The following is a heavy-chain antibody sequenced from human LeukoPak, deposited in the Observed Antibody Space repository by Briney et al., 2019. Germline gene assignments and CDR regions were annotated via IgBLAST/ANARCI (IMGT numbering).Heavy chain of an antibody. V-gene: IGHV3-23*01. Sequence: GGSLRLSCAASGFTFSSYAMSWVRQAPGKGLEWVSAISGSGGSTYYADSVKGRFTISRDNAKNTLYLQMNSLRAEDTAVYYCARDLYCSGGSCYLSQNYYYGMDVWSQGTTVTVSS. CDR1: GFTFSSYA. J-gene: IGHJ6*02. CDR3: ARDLYCSGGSCYLSQNYYYGMDV. D-gene: IGHD2-15*01. CDR2: ISGSGGST.